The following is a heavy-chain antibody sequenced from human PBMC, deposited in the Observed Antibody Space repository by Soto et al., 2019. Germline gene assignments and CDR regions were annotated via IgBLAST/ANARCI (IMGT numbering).Heavy chain of an antibody. CDR1: GYTFTGYY. J-gene: IGHJ6*02. CDR3: ARGSVASAAKPSGMDV. Sequence: ASVKVSCKASGYTFTGYYLHWVLQAPGQEFEWMGCMRPDNGNTDFAREFQGRFTMTRDTSISTAYMELTSLGSDDTAVYYCARGSVASAAKPSGMDVWGQGTTVTVSS. CDR2: MRPDNGNT. D-gene: IGHD6-13*01. V-gene: IGHV1-2*02.